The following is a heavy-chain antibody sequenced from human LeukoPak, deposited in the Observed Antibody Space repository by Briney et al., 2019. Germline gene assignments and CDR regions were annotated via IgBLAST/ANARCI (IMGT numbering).Heavy chain of an antibody. J-gene: IGHJ5*02. CDR1: GFTFSNYW. CDR3: VRAIDYGDYEWFDP. V-gene: IGHV3-74*01. CDR2: INPDGRST. Sequence: GGSLRLSCAASGFTFSNYWMDWVRHAPGKGRVWVSRINPDGRSTNCTDSVKGRFTISRDNANNTLYLQMNSLRAEDTAIYYCVRAIDYGDYEWFDPWGQGTLVSVSS. D-gene: IGHD4-17*01.